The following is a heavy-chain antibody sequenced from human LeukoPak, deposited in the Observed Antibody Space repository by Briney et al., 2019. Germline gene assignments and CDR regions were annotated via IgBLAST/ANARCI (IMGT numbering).Heavy chain of an antibody. J-gene: IGHJ4*02. D-gene: IGHD3-22*01. CDR3: ASRACYDSSGLDY. CDR1: GGSIKNYY. V-gene: IGHV4-59*07. CDR2: VSNRGST. Sequence: PSDTLSLIRSLSGGSIKNYYWTWIRQPPGKGLEWIGHVSNRGSTKYNPPLKSRVTISIDTSKQHFSLKLSSVTAADTAVYYCASRACYDSSGLDYWGQGILVTVSS.